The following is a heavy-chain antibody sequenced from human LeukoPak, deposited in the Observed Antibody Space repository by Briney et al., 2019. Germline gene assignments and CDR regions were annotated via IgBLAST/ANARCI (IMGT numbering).Heavy chain of an antibody. CDR2: ISAYNGNT. CDR3: AREWDDSSGYYPIDY. Sequence: ASVKVSCKASGYTFTTYGISWVRQAPGQGLEWMGWISAYNGNTNYAQRLQGRVTMTTDTSTSTAYMELRSLRSDDTAVYYCAREWDDSSGYYPIDYWGQGTLVTVSS. D-gene: IGHD3-22*01. CDR1: GYTFTTYG. V-gene: IGHV1-18*01. J-gene: IGHJ4*02.